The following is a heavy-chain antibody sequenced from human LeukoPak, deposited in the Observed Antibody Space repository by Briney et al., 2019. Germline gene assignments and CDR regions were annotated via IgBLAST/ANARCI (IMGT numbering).Heavy chain of an antibody. CDR1: GGTFSSYA. J-gene: IGHJ3*02. CDR3: ATDRWGSYLRDAFDI. D-gene: IGHD1-26*01. CDR2: VDPEDGET. Sequence: ASVKVSCKASGGTFSSYAISWVRQAPGKGLEWMGLVDPEDGETIYAEKFQGRVTITADTSTDTAYMELSSLRSEDTAVYYCATDRWGSYLRDAFDIWGQGTMVTVSS. V-gene: IGHV1-69-2*01.